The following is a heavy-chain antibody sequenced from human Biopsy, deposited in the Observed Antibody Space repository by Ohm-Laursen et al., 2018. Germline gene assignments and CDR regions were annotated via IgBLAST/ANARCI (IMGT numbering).Heavy chain of an antibody. CDR1: GDSIARYY. Sequence: GTLSLTCTVSGDSIARYYWTWIRQSPGKGLEWIAYIYYSGRPNYNPSLKGRVVISVDRSRNQFSLKLSSVTAADTAVYFCARGSSYGYDFDYWGQGTLVAVSS. J-gene: IGHJ4*02. CDR2: IYYSGRP. CDR3: ARGSSYGYDFDY. D-gene: IGHD5-18*01. V-gene: IGHV4-59*01.